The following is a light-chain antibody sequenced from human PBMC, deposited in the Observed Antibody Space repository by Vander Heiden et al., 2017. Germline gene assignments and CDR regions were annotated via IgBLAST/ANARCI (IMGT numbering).Light chain of an antibody. J-gene: IGLJ1*01. V-gene: IGLV1-40*01. Sequence: QSVLTPPPSVSGAPGQRVTISGTGSSSNIGAGYDVHWYQQLPGTAPKLLIYGNSNRPSGVPDRFSGSKSGTSASLAITGLQAEDEADYYCQSYDSSLSGYVFGTGTKVTVL. CDR3: QSYDSSLSGYV. CDR2: GNS. CDR1: SSNIGAGYD.